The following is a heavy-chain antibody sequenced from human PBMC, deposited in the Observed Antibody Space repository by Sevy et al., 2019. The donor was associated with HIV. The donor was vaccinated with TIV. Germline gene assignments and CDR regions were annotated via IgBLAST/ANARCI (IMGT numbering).Heavy chain of an antibody. D-gene: IGHD2-2*01. CDR3: ARVGWDIVVVPAAFDI. CDR2: ISFDGSNK. J-gene: IGHJ3*02. CDR1: GFTFSGYT. Sequence: GGSLRLSCAASGFTFSGYTLHWVRQAPGKGLEWVAVISFDGSNKYYVDSVKGRFTISIDNSKNTLYLQMNSLRPEDTAVYYCARVGWDIVVVPAAFDIWGQGTMVTVSS. V-gene: IGHV3-30-3*01.